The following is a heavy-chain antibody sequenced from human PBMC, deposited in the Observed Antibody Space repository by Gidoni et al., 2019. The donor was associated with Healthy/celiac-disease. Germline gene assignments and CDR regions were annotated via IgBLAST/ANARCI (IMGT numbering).Heavy chain of an antibody. CDR2: IKSKTDGGTT. J-gene: IGHJ4*02. CDR3: TTDYGVVVINTPDYYFDY. CDR1: GFTFSNAW. Sequence: EVQLVESGGGLVKPGGSLRLSCAASGFTFSNAWMSWVRQAPEKGLEWVGRIKSKTDGGTTDYAAPVKGRFTISRDDSKNTLYLQMNSLKTEDTAVYYCTTDYGVVVINTPDYYFDYWGQGTLVTVSS. V-gene: IGHV3-15*01. D-gene: IGHD3-22*01.